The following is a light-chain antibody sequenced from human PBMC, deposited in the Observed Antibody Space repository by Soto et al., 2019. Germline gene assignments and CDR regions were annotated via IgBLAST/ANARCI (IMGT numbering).Light chain of an antibody. CDR1: PSVPNY. V-gene: IGKV3-15*01. CDR2: GAS. J-gene: IGKJ5*01. Sequence: EIVLTQSPGTLSLSPGERATLSCRASPSVPNYVAWYQQKPGQAPRLLIYGASTRATGIPARFSGSGSGTEFTLTISSLQSEDFAVYYCQQYNNWPPITFGQGTRLEIK. CDR3: QQYNNWPPIT.